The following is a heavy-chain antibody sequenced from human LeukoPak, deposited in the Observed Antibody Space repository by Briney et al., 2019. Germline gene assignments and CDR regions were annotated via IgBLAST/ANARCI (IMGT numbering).Heavy chain of an antibody. CDR3: ARDTAGIVGATFDY. J-gene: IGHJ4*02. CDR2: ISSSSSYI. CDR1: GFTFSSYS. V-gene: IGHV3-21*01. D-gene: IGHD1-26*01. Sequence: GRSLRLSCAASGFTFSSYSMNWVRQAPGKGLEWVSSISSSSSYIYYADSVKGRFTISRDNAKNSLYLQMNSLRAEDTAVYYCARDTAGIVGATFDYWGQGTLVTVSS.